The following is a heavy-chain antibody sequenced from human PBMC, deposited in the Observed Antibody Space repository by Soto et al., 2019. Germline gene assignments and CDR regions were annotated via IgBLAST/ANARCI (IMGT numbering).Heavy chain of an antibody. CDR2: ISGSGGST. D-gene: IGHD1-7*01. V-gene: IGHV3-23*01. CDR3: AKGFSWNYDPGYYYGMDV. CDR1: GFTFSSYA. Sequence: EVQLLESGGGLVQPGGSLRLSCAASGFTFSSYAMSFVRQAPGKGLELVSAISGSGGSTYYADSVKGRFTISRDNSKNPLYMQMNSLRAEDTAVYYCAKGFSWNYDPGYYYGMDVWGQGTTVTVSS. J-gene: IGHJ6*02.